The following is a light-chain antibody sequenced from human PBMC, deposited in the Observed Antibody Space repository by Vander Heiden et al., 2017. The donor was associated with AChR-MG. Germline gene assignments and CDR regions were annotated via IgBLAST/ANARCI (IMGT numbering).Light chain of an antibody. J-gene: IGKJ1*01. CDR3: QQYSSSTQT. V-gene: IGKV3-20*01. Sequence: EHVLTKSPGTLSLSPGESANLTCSASQRVSNNYLAWYQQKPGQAPRLLIYGASGRATGIPDRFSGSGSGTDFTLTISRLEPEDFAVYYCQQYSSSTQTFGHGTKVEIK. CDR2: GAS. CDR1: QRVSNNY.